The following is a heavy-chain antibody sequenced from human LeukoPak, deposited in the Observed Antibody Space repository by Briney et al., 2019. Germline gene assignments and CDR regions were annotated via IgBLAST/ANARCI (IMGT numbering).Heavy chain of an antibody. CDR3: ARVHSYYYYMDV. V-gene: IGHV3-23*01. Sequence: GGSLRLSCAASGFTFSSYAMSWVRQAPGKGLEWVSAISGSGGSTYYADSVKGRFTISRDNSKNTLYLQMNSLRAEDTAVYYCARVHSYYYYMDVWGKGTTVTVSS. CDR1: GFTFSSYA. CDR2: ISGSGGST. J-gene: IGHJ6*03.